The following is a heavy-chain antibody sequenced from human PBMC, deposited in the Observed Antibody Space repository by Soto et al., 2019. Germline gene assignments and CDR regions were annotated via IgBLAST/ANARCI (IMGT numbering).Heavy chain of an antibody. V-gene: IGHV3-23*01. D-gene: IGHD2-2*02. CDR1: GFTFSSYA. J-gene: IGHJ4*02. Sequence: GGSLRLSCAASGFTFSSYAMSWVRQAPGKGLEWVSAISGSGGSTYYADSVKGRFTISRDNSKNTLYLQMNSLRAEDTAVYYCAKYDIAAITYCYFDYWGQGTLVTVSS. CDR3: AKYDIAAITYCYFDY. CDR2: ISGSGGST.